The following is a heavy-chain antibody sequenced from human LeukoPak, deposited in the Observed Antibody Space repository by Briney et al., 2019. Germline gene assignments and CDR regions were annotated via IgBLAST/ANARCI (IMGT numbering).Heavy chain of an antibody. CDR1: GGSISSYY. J-gene: IGHJ3*02. CDR3: ARDSSWYWNDAFDI. CDR2: IYYSGST. Sequence: PSETLSLTCTVSGGSISSYYWSWIRQPPGKGLEWIGYIYYSGSTNYNPSLKSRVTISVDTSKNQFSLKLGSMTAADTAVYYCARDSSWYWNDAFDIWGQGTMVTVSS. D-gene: IGHD6-13*01. V-gene: IGHV4-59*01.